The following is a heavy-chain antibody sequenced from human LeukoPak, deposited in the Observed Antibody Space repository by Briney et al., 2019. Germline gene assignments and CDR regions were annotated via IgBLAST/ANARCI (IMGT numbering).Heavy chain of an antibody. D-gene: IGHD3-3*01. CDR3: AITKYYYDLGWFDP. CDR2: INHRGST. CDR1: DGSSSSTSSY. Sequence: PSETLSLTCIVSDGSSSSTSSYWNWIRQPPGKGLASIGEINHRGSTNYNPSLKSRVTISVDTSKNQFSLKMSSVTAADTAVYYCAITKYYYDLGWFDPWGQGTLVTVSS. V-gene: IGHV4-39*07. J-gene: IGHJ5*02.